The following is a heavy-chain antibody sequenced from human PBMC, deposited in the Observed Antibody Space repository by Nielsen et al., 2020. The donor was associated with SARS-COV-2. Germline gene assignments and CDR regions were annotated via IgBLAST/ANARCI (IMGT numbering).Heavy chain of an antibody. CDR2: ISHDGSST. D-gene: IGHD5-24*01. CDR3: TRQDGSSFDY. J-gene: IGHJ4*02. Sequence: VRQAPGKGLEWVAIISHDGSSTYYADSVMGRFTISRDNSKDTLYLQMNGLRTEDTAVYYCTRQDGSSFDYWGQGSLVTVSS. V-gene: IGHV3-30-3*01.